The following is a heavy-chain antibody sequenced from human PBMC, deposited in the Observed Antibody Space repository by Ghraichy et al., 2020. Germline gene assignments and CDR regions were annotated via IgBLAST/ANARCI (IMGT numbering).Heavy chain of an antibody. CDR2: ISWNSGSI. J-gene: IGHJ4*02. V-gene: IGHV3-9*03. D-gene: IGHD6-13*01. Sequence: LSLTCAASGFTFDDYAMHWVRQAPGKGLEWVSGISWNSGSIGYADSVKGRFTISRDNAKNSLYLQMNSLRAEDMALYYCAKEKGRGRYSSSWYEYYFDYWGQGTLVTVSS. CDR1: GFTFDDYA. CDR3: AKEKGRGRYSSSWYEYYFDY.